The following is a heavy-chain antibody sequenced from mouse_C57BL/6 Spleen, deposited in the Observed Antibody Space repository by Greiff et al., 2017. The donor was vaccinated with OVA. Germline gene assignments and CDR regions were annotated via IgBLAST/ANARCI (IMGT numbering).Heavy chain of an antibody. J-gene: IGHJ2*01. V-gene: IGHV1-82*01. Sequence: QVQLQQSGPELVKPGASVKISCKASGYAFSSSWMNWVKQRPGKGLEWIGRIYPGDGDTNYNGKFKGKATLTADKSSSTAYMQLSSLTSEDSAVYFCARSGPYYGSSYFDDWGQGTTLTVSS. CDR2: IYPGDGDT. CDR3: ARSGPYYGSSYFDD. D-gene: IGHD1-1*01. CDR1: GYAFSSSW.